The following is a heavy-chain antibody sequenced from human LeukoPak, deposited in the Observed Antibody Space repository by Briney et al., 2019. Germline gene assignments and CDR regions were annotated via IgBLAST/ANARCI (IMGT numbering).Heavy chain of an antibody. CDR1: GFTVSSNY. CDR2: ISGSGGST. Sequence: GGSLRLSCAASGFTVSSNYMSWVRQAPGKGLEWVSAISGSGGSTYYADSVKGRFTISRDNSKNTLYLQMNSLRAEDTAVYYCAKAYCSSTSCLKLGGYFDYWGQGTLVTVSS. V-gene: IGHV3-23*01. J-gene: IGHJ4*02. D-gene: IGHD2-2*01. CDR3: AKAYCSSTSCLKLGGYFDY.